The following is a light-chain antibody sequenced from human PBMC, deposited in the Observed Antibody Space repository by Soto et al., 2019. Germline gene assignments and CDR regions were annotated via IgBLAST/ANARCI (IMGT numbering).Light chain of an antibody. CDR3: SSYTSSSTLAFV. J-gene: IGLJ1*01. V-gene: IGLV2-14*01. CDR2: DVS. CDR1: SSDVGGYNY. Sequence: QSALTQPASVSGSPGQSITISCTGTSSDVGGYNYVSWYQQHPGKATKLMIYDVSNRPSGVSNRFSGSKSGNTASLTISGHQAEDEADYYCSSYTSSSTLAFVFGTGTKLTVL.